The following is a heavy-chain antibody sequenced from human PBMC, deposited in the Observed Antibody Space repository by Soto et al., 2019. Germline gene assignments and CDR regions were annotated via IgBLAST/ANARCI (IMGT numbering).Heavy chain of an antibody. D-gene: IGHD2-15*01. Sequence: QVQLVQSGTEVKKPGASVKVSCKASGYSFNDYYLHWVRQAPGQGLEWVGWITPNNGGTNYAQKFQGRITITSDTTITTAYMELSRLTSDDTAVYYCRRGEDRGEHVDHWGQGTLVTVSS. CDR1: GYSFNDYY. J-gene: IGHJ4*02. V-gene: IGHV1-2*02. CDR3: RRGEDRGEHVDH. CDR2: ITPNNGGT.